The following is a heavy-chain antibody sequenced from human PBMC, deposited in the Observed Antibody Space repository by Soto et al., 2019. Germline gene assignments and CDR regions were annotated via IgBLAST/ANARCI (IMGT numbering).Heavy chain of an antibody. V-gene: IGHV1-18*01. J-gene: IGHJ5*02. Sequence: ASVKVSCKTSGYTFSNYGITWVRQAPGQPLEWLGWISLYSDGTNYAQKFQGRVSMTTDTSTTTAYMELRGLRSDDTAVYYCARVVPGAEAWFGPWGQGTMVTVSS. D-gene: IGHD2-2*01. CDR1: GYTFSNYG. CDR2: ISLYSDGT. CDR3: ARVVPGAEAWFGP.